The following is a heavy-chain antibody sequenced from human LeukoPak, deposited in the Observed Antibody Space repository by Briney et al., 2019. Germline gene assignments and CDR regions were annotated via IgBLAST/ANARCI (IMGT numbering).Heavy chain of an antibody. CDR1: GFTFSAYS. D-gene: IGHD1-1*01. CDR3: ARDHNYAFDN. Sequence: GGSLRLSCAASGFTFSAYSMNWVRQAPGKGLEWISYIGISSGNTKYADSVKGRFTISGDNAKNSLYLQMNSLRVEDTAVYYCARDHNYAFDNWGQGTLVTVSS. CDR2: IGISSGNT. J-gene: IGHJ4*02. V-gene: IGHV3-11*06.